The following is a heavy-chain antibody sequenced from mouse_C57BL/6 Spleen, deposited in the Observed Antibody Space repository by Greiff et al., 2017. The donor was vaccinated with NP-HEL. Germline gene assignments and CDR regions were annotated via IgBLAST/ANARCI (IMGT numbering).Heavy chain of an antibody. CDR1: GYTFTSYW. V-gene: IGHV1-53*01. J-gene: IGHJ4*01. CDR2: INPSNGGT. D-gene: IGHD1-1*01. CDR3: ARYIYYYGSSYGYYAMDY. Sequence: QVQLQQPGTELVKPGASVKLSCKASGYTFTSYWMHWVKQRPGQGLEWIGNINPSNGGTNYNEKFKSKATLTVDKSSRTAYMQISSLTSEDSSVYYCARYIYYYGSSYGYYAMDYWGQGTSVTVSS.